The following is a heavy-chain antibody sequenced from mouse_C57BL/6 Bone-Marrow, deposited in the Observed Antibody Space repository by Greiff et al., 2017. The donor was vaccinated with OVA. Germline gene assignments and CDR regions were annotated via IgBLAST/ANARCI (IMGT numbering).Heavy chain of an antibody. Sequence: VQLQQPGAELVKPGASVKMSCKASGYTFTSYWITWVKQRPGQGLEWIGDIYPGCGSTNYNEKFKGKATLTVDTSSSTAYMQLSSLTSEDSAGYYCARNYHYAMDYWGQGTSVTVSS. CDR3: ARNYHYAMDY. V-gene: IGHV1-55*01. J-gene: IGHJ4*01. D-gene: IGHD1-1*02. CDR1: GYTFTSYW. CDR2: IYPGCGST.